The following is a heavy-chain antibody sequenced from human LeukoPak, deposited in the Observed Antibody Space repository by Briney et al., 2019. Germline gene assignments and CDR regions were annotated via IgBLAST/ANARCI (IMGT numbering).Heavy chain of an antibody. CDR1: VGSLSNYY. Sequence: SETLSLTCTVSVGSLSNYYWSWIRQPPGKGLEWIAYIYYTGSTNYNPSLKSRLTISVDTSKNQFSLRLSSVTAADTAVYYCARGLALRYFDWLLYGFFDYWGQGTLVTVSS. J-gene: IGHJ4*02. CDR3: ARGLALRYFDWLLYGFFDY. CDR2: IYYTGST. V-gene: IGHV4-59*12. D-gene: IGHD3-9*01.